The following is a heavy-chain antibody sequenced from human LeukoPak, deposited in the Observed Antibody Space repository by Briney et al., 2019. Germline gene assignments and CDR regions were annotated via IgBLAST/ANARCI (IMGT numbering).Heavy chain of an antibody. CDR2: ISSSSSTI. CDR1: GFTFSSYS. D-gene: IGHD3-10*01. Sequence: GGSLRLSCAASGFTFSSYSMNWVRQAPGKGLEWVSYISSSSSTIYYADSVKGRFTISRDNAKNSLYLQMNSLRAEDTAVYYCARGRMVRGVIHYYYYMDVWGKGTTVTVSS. CDR3: ARGRMVRGVIHYYYYMDV. V-gene: IGHV3-48*01. J-gene: IGHJ6*03.